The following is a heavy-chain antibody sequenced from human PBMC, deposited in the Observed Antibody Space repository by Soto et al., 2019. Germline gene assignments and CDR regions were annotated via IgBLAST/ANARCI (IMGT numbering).Heavy chain of an antibody. CDR1: GGSITNHY. Sequence: QLQLQESGPRLVTPSETLTLTCSLSGGSITNHYLGWIRQPPGKGLEFIGRIYPSGRAHYNPSLQSRVTMSVDTSNNQFSLKVNSVTAADTAIYYCARDYDVNTAVDYWYFDLWGRGTLVTVSS. V-gene: IGHV4-4*07. CDR3: ARDYDVNTAVDYWYFDL. D-gene: IGHD5-18*01. CDR2: IYPSGRA. J-gene: IGHJ2*01.